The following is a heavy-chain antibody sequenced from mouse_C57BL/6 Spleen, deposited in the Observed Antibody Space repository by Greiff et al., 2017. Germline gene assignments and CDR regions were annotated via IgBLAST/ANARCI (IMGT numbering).Heavy chain of an antibody. CDR3: ARGGDYGSSYGFAY. Sequence: QVQLQQSGPELVKPGASVKISCKASGYTFTDYYINWVKQRPGQGLEWIGWIFPGSGSTYYNETFKGKATLTVDKSSSTAYMLRSSLTSEDSAVYFCARGGDYGSSYGFAYWGQGTLVTVSA. CDR2: IFPGSGST. V-gene: IGHV1-75*01. J-gene: IGHJ3*01. D-gene: IGHD1-1*01. CDR1: GYTFTDYY.